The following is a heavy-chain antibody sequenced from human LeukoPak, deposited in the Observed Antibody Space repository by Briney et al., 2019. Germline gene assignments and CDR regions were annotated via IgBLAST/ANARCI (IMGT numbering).Heavy chain of an antibody. D-gene: IGHD4-17*01. J-gene: IGHJ2*01. CDR1: GGSISSGDYY. V-gene: IGHV4-30-4*01. CDR3: ARGDVTTGWYFDL. Sequence: SQTLSLTCTVSGGSISSGDYYWSWLRQPPGRGLEWIGYIYYSGSTYYNPSLKSRVTISVDTSKNQFSLKLSSVTAADTAVYYCARGDVTTGWYFDLWGRGTLVTVSS. CDR2: IYYSGST.